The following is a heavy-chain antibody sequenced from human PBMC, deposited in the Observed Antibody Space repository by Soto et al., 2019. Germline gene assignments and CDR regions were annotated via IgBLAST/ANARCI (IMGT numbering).Heavy chain of an antibody. Sequence: GSLRLSCAASGFTFSSYAMHWVRQAPGKGLEWVAVISYDGSNKYYADSVKGRFTISRDNSKNTLYLQMNSLRAEDTAVYYCARDYAPSDCSGGSCSSFAYWGRGTLVTVSS. V-gene: IGHV3-30-3*01. D-gene: IGHD2-15*01. CDR3: ARDYAPSDCSGGSCSSFAY. CDR1: GFTFSSYA. CDR2: ISYDGSNK. J-gene: IGHJ4*02.